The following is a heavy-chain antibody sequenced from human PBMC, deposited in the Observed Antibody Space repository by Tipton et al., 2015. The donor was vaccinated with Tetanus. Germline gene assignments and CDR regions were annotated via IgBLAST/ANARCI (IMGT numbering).Heavy chain of an antibody. D-gene: IGHD6-19*01. CDR3: ARGSGWADF. Sequence: TLSLTCTVSGDSIDGGFKNWGWIRQPPGKGLESIGYIYYSGSTYYNPSLKSRVTISVDTSRNQFSLTLSSVTAADTAVYYCARGSGWADFWGQGTQVTVSS. V-gene: IGHV4-30-4*08. J-gene: IGHJ4*02. CDR1: GDSIDGGFKN. CDR2: IYYSGST.